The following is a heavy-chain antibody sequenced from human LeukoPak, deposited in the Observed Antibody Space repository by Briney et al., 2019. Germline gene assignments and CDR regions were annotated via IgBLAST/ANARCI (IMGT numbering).Heavy chain of an antibody. CDR1: GFTFSSYG. Sequence: GGSLRLSCAASGFTFSSYGMHRVRQAPGKGLEWVAVISYDGSNKYYADSVKGRFTISRDNSKNTLYLQMNSLRAEDTAVYYCAKGSRIVVVPAEGYWGQGTLVTVSS. V-gene: IGHV3-30*18. J-gene: IGHJ4*02. CDR3: AKGSRIVVVPAEGY. D-gene: IGHD2-2*01. CDR2: ISYDGSNK.